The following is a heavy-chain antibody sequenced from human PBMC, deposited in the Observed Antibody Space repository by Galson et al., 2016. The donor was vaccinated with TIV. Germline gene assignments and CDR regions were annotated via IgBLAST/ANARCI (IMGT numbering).Heavy chain of an antibody. CDR2: IIPIFGTA. V-gene: IGHV1-69*13. D-gene: IGHD4-17*01. CDR1: GATFNKYA. J-gene: IGHJ6*02. Sequence: SVKVSCKASGATFNKYAISWVRQAPGQGLEWMGGIIPIFGTANYAQKFQGRVTITADEFPSAAYMELNSLRSEDAAVYYCARGSGDTYYYYFGMDVWGQGNPGHRLL. CDR3: ARGSGDTYYYYFGMDV.